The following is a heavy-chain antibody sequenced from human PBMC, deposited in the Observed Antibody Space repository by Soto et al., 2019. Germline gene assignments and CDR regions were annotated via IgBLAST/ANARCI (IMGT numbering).Heavy chain of an antibody. D-gene: IGHD3-10*01. CDR1: GYTFTSYA. V-gene: IGHV1-3*01. Sequence: ASVKVSCKASGYTFTSYAMHWVRQAPGQRLEWMGWINAGNGNTKYSQKFQGRVTITRDTSASTAYTELSSLRSEDTAVYYCASGLTYYYGSGSYYGLAYWGQGPLVTVSS. CDR3: ASGLTYYYGSGSYYGLAY. J-gene: IGHJ4*02. CDR2: INAGNGNT.